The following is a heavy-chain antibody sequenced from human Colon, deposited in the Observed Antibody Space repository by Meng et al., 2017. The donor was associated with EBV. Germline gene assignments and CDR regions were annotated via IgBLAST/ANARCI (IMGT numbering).Heavy chain of an antibody. D-gene: IGHD3-9*01. Sequence: QVLLQQSAPGLLKPSWHLALACTVNGETFSGYAWIWVRQPPGKGMEWIGEVSHPGSANYNPSLKSRVTISVDASEKQFSLRLTSVTAADSAVYYCARVPTTGYKDHWGQGTLVTVSS. CDR3: ARVPTTGYKDH. CDR1: GETFSGYA. J-gene: IGHJ4*02. CDR2: VSHPGSA. V-gene: IGHV4-34*01.